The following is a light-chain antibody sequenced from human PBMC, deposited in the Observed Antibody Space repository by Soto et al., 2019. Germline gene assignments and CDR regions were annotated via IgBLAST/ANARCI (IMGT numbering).Light chain of an antibody. Sequence: EKTRISPSLPASEGERVTITCLASQDIRSDLGWYQQKPGKAPKLLIYDASSLQSGVPPRFSGSGSGTDFTLSINSLQPEDFATYYCQHSYSPPLTFGGGTKVDI. J-gene: IGKJ4*01. CDR2: DAS. CDR1: QDIRSD. V-gene: IGKV1-39*01. CDR3: QHSYSPPLT.